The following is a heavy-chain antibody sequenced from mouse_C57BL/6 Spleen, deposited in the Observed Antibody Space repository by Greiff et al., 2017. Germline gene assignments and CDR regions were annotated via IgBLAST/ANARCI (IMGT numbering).Heavy chain of an antibody. CDR2: IYPGSGST. V-gene: IGHV1-55*01. CDR3: ARTSLRGYYFDY. J-gene: IGHJ2*01. CDR1: GYTFTSYW. D-gene: IGHD1-3*01. Sequence: QVQLQQSGAELVKPGASVKMSCKASGYTFTSYWITWVKQRPGQGLEWIGDIYPGSGSTNYNEKFKSKATLTVDTSSSTAYMQLSSLTSEDPAVYYCARTSLRGYYFDYWGKGTTLTVAS.